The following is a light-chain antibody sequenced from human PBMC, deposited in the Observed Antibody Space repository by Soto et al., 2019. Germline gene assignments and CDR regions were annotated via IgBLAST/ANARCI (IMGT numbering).Light chain of an antibody. Sequence: DIQLTQSPSSVSASVGYRVTITGRASQSISSWLAWYQQRPGKAPKLLIHKASNLESGVPSRFSGSGSGTEFTLTISSLQPDDSATYYCQQYNRYSTFGQGTKVDIK. CDR1: QSISSW. CDR3: QQYNRYST. CDR2: KAS. V-gene: IGKV1-5*03. J-gene: IGKJ1*01.